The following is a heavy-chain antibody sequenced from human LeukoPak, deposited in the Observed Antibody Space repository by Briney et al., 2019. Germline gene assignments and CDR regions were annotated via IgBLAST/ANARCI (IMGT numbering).Heavy chain of an antibody. D-gene: IGHD3-22*01. Sequence: GGSLRLSCAASGFTFSNAWMNWIRQALGKGLEWVSSFGTRSTSIYHAGSVKGQFAISRDNAKNSLYLQMNSLRAEDTALYYCAREVSEGFDFWGQGTLVTVSS. J-gene: IGHJ4*02. CDR3: AREVSEGFDF. CDR1: GFTFSNAW. V-gene: IGHV3-21*01. CDR2: FGTRSTSI.